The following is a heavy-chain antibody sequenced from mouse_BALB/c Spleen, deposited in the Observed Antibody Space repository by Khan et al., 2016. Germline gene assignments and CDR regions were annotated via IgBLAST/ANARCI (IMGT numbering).Heavy chain of an antibody. V-gene: IGHV14-3*02. D-gene: IGHD2-3*01. CDR1: GFNIKDTY. J-gene: IGHJ3*01. CDR2: IDPANGNT. Sequence: VQLKESGAELVKPGASVKLSCTASGFNIKDTYMHWVKQRPEQGLEWIGRIDPANGNTKYDPKFQGKATITADTSSNTAYLQLSSLTSEDTAVYYCAREGSYDGYPLAYWGQGTLVTVSA. CDR3: AREGSYDGYPLAY.